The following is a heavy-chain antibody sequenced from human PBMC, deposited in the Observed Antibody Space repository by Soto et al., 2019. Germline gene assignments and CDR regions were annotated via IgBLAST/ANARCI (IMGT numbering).Heavy chain of an antibody. CDR2: INPSGGGT. CDR3: ARVSDQNWFDP. V-gene: IGHV1-46*01. D-gene: IGHD2-2*01. J-gene: IGHJ5*02. CDR1: GYTFSNYY. Sequence: ASVKFSCKASGYTFSNYYIHWVRQAPGQGLEWMGIINPSGGGTSYAQKFQGRVTFTRDTSTNTVYMQLTSLRSGDTALYYCARVSDQNWFDPWGQGTQVTVSS.